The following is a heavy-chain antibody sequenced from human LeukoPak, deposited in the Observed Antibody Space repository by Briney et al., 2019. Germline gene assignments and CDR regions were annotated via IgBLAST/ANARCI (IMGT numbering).Heavy chain of an antibody. J-gene: IGHJ4*02. V-gene: IGHV1-2*02. CDR3: AKQNDYTYDYVWGSYPRPVDY. CDR2: VNPNNGGT. CDR1: GYTFTGYY. D-gene: IGHD3-16*02. Sequence: GASVKVSCKASGYTFTGYYMHWVRQAPGQGLEWMGWVNPNNGGTNYAQKFQGRVTMTRDTSISTAYMELSRLTSDDTAVYYCAKQNDYTYDYVWGSYPRPVDYWGRGTLVTVSS.